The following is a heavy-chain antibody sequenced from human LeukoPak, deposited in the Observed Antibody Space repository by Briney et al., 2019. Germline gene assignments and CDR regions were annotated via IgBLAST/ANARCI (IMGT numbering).Heavy chain of an antibody. CDR1: GGSISSYY. D-gene: IGHD3-3*01. CDR3: ARSGAYDFWSGYFLDY. CDR2: IYYSGST. Sequence: SETLSLTCTVSGGSISSYYWSWIRQPPGKGLEWIGYIYYSGSTNYSPSLKSRVTITVDTSKNQFSLKLSSVTAADTAVYYCARSGAYDFWSGYFLDYWGQGTLVTVSS. J-gene: IGHJ4*02. V-gene: IGHV4-59*01.